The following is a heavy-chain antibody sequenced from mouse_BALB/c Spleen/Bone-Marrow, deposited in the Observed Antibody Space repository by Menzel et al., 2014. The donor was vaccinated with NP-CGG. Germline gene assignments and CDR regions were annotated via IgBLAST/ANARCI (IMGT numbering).Heavy chain of an antibody. J-gene: IGHJ4*01. CDR3: ARGCYYSSSYEDYAMDY. Sequence: QVQLQQPGAELMKPGASVKISCKATGYTFSSYWIEWVKQRPGHGLEWIGEILPGSGSTNYNEKFKGKATFTADTSSNTAYMQHSSLTSEDTADYYCARGCYYSSSYEDYAMDYWGQGTSVTVSS. V-gene: IGHV1-9*01. CDR1: GYTFSSYW. CDR2: ILPGSGST. D-gene: IGHD1-1*01.